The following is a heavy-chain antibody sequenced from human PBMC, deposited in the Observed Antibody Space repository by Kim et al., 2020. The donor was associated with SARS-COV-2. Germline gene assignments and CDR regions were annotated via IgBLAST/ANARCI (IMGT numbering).Heavy chain of an antibody. Sequence: ASVKVSCKASGYTFTSYYMHWVRQAPGQGLEWMGIINPSGGSTSYAQKFQGRVTMTRDTSTSTVYMELSSLRSEDTAVYYCARDGILYDILTGYYEGGWFDPWGQGTLVTVSS. CDR1: GYTFTSYY. J-gene: IGHJ5*02. CDR2: INPSGGST. D-gene: IGHD3-9*01. V-gene: IGHV1-46*01. CDR3: ARDGILYDILTGYYEGGWFDP.